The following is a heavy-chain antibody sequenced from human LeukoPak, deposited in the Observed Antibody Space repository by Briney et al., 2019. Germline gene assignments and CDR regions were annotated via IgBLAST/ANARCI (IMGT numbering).Heavy chain of an antibody. J-gene: IGHJ4*02. CDR2: IIPILGTA. Sequence: SVKVSCKASGGTFSSYGISWVRQAPGQGLEWVGRIIPILGTANNVQKFQGRVTITTDESTSTAYMELSSLRSEDTAVYYCARDDGHSSSWYVLDHWGQGTLVTVSS. CDR1: GGTFSSYG. V-gene: IGHV1-69*11. CDR3: ARDDGHSSSWYVLDH. D-gene: IGHD6-13*01.